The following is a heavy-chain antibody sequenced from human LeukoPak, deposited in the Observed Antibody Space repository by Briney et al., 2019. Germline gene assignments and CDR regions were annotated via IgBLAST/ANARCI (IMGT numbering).Heavy chain of an antibody. CDR1: GYTFTSYY. Sequence: EASVKVSCKASGYTFTSYYMHWVRQAPGQGLEWMGWINPSNGVTNFAQTFRGRVALTRDTSIDTLYMDLTSLKFDDTAVYYCARDRVGEAAPGVLDFWGQGTLVSVSS. CDR3: ARDRVGEAAPGVLDF. D-gene: IGHD2-8*01. V-gene: IGHV1-2*02. J-gene: IGHJ4*02. CDR2: INPSNGVT.